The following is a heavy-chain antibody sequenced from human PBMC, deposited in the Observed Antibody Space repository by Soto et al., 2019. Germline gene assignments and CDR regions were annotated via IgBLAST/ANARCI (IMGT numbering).Heavy chain of an antibody. CDR3: ARGNDFWSGPNRYYGMDV. J-gene: IGHJ6*02. Sequence: EVQLVESGGGLVQPGGSLRLSCAASGFTFSSYEMNWVRQAPGKGLEWVSYISSSGSTIYYADSVKGRFTISRDNAKNSLYLQMNSLRAEDTAVYYCARGNDFWSGPNRYYGMDVWGQGTTVTVSS. D-gene: IGHD3-3*01. CDR2: ISSSGSTI. V-gene: IGHV3-48*03. CDR1: GFTFSSYE.